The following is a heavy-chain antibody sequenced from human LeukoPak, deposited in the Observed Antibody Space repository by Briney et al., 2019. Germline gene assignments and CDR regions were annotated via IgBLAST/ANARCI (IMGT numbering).Heavy chain of an antibody. J-gene: IGHJ3*02. CDR2: IKPDGSQK. CDR3: ARERSYALDI. V-gene: IGHV3-7*01. CDR1: GFTFSDYW. D-gene: IGHD3-3*01. Sequence: PGGSLVLSCAASGFTFSDYWMNWVRQAPGKGLEWVANIKPDGSQKYYVDSVKGRFTISRDNAKKSLYLQMNSLRGEDTAVYYCARERSYALDIWGQGTMVTVSS.